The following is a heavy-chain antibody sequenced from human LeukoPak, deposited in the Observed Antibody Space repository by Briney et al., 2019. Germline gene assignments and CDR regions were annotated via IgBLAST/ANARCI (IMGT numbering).Heavy chain of an antibody. CDR3: ARVSTSRLGELSQSQYYYYYYMDV. CDR2: IYYSGST. V-gene: IGHV4-59*01. D-gene: IGHD3-16*02. Sequence: SETLSLTCTVSGGSISSYYRSWIRQPPGKGLEWIGYIYYSGSTNYNPSLKSRVTISVDTSKNQFSLKLSSVTAADTAVYYCARVSTSRLGELSQSQYYYYYYMDVWGKGTTVTVSS. CDR1: GGSISSYY. J-gene: IGHJ6*03.